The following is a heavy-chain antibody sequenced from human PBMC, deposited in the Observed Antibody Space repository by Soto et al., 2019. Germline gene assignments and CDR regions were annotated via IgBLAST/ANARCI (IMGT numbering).Heavy chain of an antibody. CDR3: ARSTYYYGSGSYPYFDY. CDR1: SGSISSSNW. CDR2: IYHSGST. D-gene: IGHD3-10*01. Sequence: SETLSLTCAVSSGSISSSNWWSWVRQPPGKGLEWIGEIYHSGSTNYNPSLKSRVTISVDKSKNQFSLKLSSVTAADTAVYYCARSTYYYGSGSYPYFDYWGQGTLVIVSS. V-gene: IGHV4-4*02. J-gene: IGHJ4*02.